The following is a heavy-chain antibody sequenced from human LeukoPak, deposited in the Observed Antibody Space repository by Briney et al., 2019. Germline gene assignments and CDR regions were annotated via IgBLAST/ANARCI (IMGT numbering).Heavy chain of an antibody. Sequence: PGGSLRLSCAASGFTFSSYAMSWVRQAPGKGLEWVSAVSGSGGSTYYADSVKGRFTNSRDNSKNTLYLQMNSLRAEDTAVYYCAKYLMIIVVITADYWGQGTLVTVSS. CDR1: GFTFSSYA. D-gene: IGHD3-22*01. V-gene: IGHV3-23*01. J-gene: IGHJ4*02. CDR3: AKYLMIIVVITADY. CDR2: VSGSGGST.